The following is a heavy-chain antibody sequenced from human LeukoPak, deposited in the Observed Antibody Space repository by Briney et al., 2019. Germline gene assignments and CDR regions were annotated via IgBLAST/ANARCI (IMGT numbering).Heavy chain of an antibody. Sequence: GGSLRLSCAASGFTFSNYAMSWVRQAPGKGLEWVSAISGSGGSTYYADSVKGRFTISRDNSKNTLYLQMNSLRAEDTAVYYCAKVYSSSWYWRERYFDYWGQGTLVTVSS. CDR2: ISGSGGST. D-gene: IGHD6-13*01. CDR3: AKVYSSSWYWRERYFDY. V-gene: IGHV3-23*01. J-gene: IGHJ4*02. CDR1: GFTFSNYA.